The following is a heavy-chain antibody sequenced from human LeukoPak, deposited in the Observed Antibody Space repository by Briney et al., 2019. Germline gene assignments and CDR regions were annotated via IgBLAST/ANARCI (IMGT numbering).Heavy chain of an antibody. CDR2: INHSGST. CDR3: ARGLRPVVAAYDY. J-gene: IGHJ4*02. CDR1: GGSFSVYY. V-gene: IGHV4-34*01. Sequence: KTSETLPLTCAVYGGSFSVYYWSWIRQPPGKGLEWIGEINHSGSTNYNPSLKSRVTISVDTSKNQFSLKLSSVTAADTAVYYCARGLRPVVAAYDYWGQGTLVTVSS. D-gene: IGHD2-15*01.